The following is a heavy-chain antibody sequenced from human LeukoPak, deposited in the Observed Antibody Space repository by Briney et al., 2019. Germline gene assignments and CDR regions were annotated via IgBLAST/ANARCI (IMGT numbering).Heavy chain of an antibody. CDR1: GYTFTGYY. J-gene: IGHJ1*01. CDR2: MNPNSGDT. Sequence: GPVKVSCKASGYTFTGYYMHWVRQAPGQGLEWMGWMNPNSGDTGYAQKFQGRVTMTRNTSIITAYMELSSLRSEDTAVYYCARDFSRRGAAAVPGYFHHWGQGTLVTVSS. V-gene: IGHV1-8*02. D-gene: IGHD6-13*01. CDR3: ARDFSRRGAAAVPGYFHH.